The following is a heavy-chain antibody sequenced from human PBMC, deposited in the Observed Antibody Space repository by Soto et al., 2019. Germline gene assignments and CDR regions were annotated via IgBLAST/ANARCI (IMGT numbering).Heavy chain of an antibody. D-gene: IGHD5-12*01. V-gene: IGHV4-4*07. CDR3: AREGSYSAYNFAHGIQLWSFDF. CDR2: IFSSGST. J-gene: IGHJ4*02. Sequence: SETLSLTCTVSGGSINTFYWSWVRQPAGKGLEWIGRIFSSGSTSFNPSLESRVAMSVDTSKNHFSLNLSSVTAADMAVYYCAREGSYSAYNFAHGIQLWSFDFWGQGALFTVSS. CDR1: GGSINTFY.